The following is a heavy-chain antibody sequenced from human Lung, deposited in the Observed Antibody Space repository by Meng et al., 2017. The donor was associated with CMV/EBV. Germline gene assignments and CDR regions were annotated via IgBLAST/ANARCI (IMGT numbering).Heavy chain of an antibody. Sequence: EXXKISCQGSGYSFASYWIGWVRQMPGKGLEWMGIIYPGDSDTRYSPSFEGQVTISADKSISTAYLQWSSPKASDTAMYYCTKSCGGDCYAQYYYYGMDVWGQGTXVTVSS. CDR2: IYPGDSDT. CDR3: TKSCGGDCYAQYYYYGMDV. CDR1: GYSFASYW. V-gene: IGHV5-51*01. J-gene: IGHJ6*02. D-gene: IGHD2-21*01.